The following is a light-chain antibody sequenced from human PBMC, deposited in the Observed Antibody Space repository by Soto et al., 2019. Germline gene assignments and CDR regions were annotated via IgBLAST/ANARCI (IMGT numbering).Light chain of an antibody. V-gene: IGLV2-23*03. CDR2: EGS. J-gene: IGLJ2*01. CDR1: SSDVGTYNL. CDR3: CSYAGISTFVV. Sequence: QSALTQPASVSGSPGQSITISCTGTSSDVGTYNLVSWYQQHPGKAPKLMIYEGSKRPSGVSNRFSGSKSGNTASLTISGLQVEDEADYYCCSYAGISTFVVFGGGTKVTVL.